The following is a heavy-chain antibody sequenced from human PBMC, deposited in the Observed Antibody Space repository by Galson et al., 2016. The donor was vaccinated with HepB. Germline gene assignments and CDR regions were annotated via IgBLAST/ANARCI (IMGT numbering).Heavy chain of an antibody. D-gene: IGHD3-9*01. CDR1: GYSFNTYA. Sequence: VSCKASGYSFNTYALSWVRQAPGQGLEWMGWISANDGNTNYAQKLQGRVTMTRDIFTDTGYMELRSLRYDDTAVYYCARGGGNDVLTGDIFGMDVWGQGTTVTVFS. V-gene: IGHV1-18*01. CDR3: ARGGGNDVLTGDIFGMDV. CDR2: ISANDGNT. J-gene: IGHJ6*02.